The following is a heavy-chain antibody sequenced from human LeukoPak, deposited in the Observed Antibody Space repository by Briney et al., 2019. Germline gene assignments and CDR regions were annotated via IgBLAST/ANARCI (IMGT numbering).Heavy chain of an antibody. J-gene: IGHJ4*02. D-gene: IGHD3-10*01. Sequence: PSETLSLTCTVSGGSISSSSYYWGWIRQPPGKGLEWIGSIYYSGSTYYNPSLKSRVTISVDTSKNQFSLKLSSVTAADTAVYYXASRGVTDDYWGQGTLVTVSS. V-gene: IGHV4-39*01. CDR2: IYYSGST. CDR3: ASRGVTDDY. CDR1: GGSISSSSYY.